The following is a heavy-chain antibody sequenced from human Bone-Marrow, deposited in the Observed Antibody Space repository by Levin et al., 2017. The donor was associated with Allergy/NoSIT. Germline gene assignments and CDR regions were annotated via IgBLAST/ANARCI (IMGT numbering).Heavy chain of an antibody. Sequence: GESLKISCAASGFTFSSYWMSWVRQAPGKGLEWVANIKQDGSEKYYVDSVKGRFTISRDNAKNSLYLQMNSLRAEDTAVYYCASFSSPPPTLSGSYSEYYYYDGMDVWGQGTTVTVSS. CDR1: GFTFSSYW. D-gene: IGHD1-26*01. V-gene: IGHV3-7*01. J-gene: IGHJ6*02. CDR3: ASFSSPPPTLSGSYSEYYYYDGMDV. CDR2: IKQDGSEK.